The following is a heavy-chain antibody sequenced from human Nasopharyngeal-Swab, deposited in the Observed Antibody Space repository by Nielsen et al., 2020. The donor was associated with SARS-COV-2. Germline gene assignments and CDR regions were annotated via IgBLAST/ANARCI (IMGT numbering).Heavy chain of an antibody. J-gene: IGHJ4*02. CDR2: INPVNENT. CDR3: ARDLDTWGIFDY. CDR1: GYTLSNHS. Sequence: ASVKVSCKASGYTLSNHSMHWVRQAPGQRLEWMGWINPVNENTKYSQKFQGRVTITRDTSANIGYMELNSLRSEDTALYYCARDLDTWGIFDYWGQGTPVTVSS. V-gene: IGHV1-3*01. D-gene: IGHD3/OR15-3a*01.